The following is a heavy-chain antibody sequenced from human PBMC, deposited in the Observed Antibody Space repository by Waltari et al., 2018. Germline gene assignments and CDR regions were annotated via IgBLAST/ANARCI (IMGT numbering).Heavy chain of an antibody. J-gene: IGHJ4*02. CDR3: ARILGGYDWTPYFDY. Sequence: EVQLVESGGRLIHPGVSLRLSCAASGFTVISNYMIWVRQSPGKGMEWVSFICSGGSTYYADSVKGRFTISRDNSKNTLYLQMNSLRAEDTAVYYCARILGGYDWTPYFDYWCQGTLVTVSS. CDR2: ICSGGST. CDR1: GFTVISNY. D-gene: IGHD5-12*01. V-gene: IGHV3-53*01.